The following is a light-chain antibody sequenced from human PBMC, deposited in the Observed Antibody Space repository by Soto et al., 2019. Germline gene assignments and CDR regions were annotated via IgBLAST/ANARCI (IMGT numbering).Light chain of an antibody. CDR3: QQYGSSPPFT. CDR2: GAS. CDR1: QSVSSSY. J-gene: IGKJ4*01. Sequence: EIVLTQSTGTLSLSPGERATLSCRASQSVSSSYLAWYQQKPGQAPRLLIYGASSRATGIPDRFSGSGSGTDFTLAISRLEPEEFAVYYCQQYGSSPPFTFGVGTKVEIK. V-gene: IGKV3-20*01.